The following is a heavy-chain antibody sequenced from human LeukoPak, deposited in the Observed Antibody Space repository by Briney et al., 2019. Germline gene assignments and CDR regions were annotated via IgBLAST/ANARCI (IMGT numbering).Heavy chain of an antibody. CDR2: IYYSGST. CDR3: ARGDSAMMPW. Sequence: SETLSLTCTVSGGSISTYYWSWIRQPPGKGPEWIGYIYYSGSTNYNPSLKSRVTISVDTSKNQFSLKLSSVTAADTAVYYCARGDSAMMPWWGQGTLVTVSS. CDR1: GGSISTYY. J-gene: IGHJ4*02. V-gene: IGHV4-59*01. D-gene: IGHD3-22*01.